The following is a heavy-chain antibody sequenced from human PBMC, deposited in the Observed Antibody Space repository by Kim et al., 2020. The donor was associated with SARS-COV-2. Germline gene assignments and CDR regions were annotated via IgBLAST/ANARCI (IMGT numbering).Heavy chain of an antibody. CDR3: ATDCGVDCPNLAY. CDR1: GFTVNSNS. D-gene: IGHD2-21*01. Sequence: GGSLRLSCAASGFTVNSNSMTWVRQAPGKGLEWVAVIYRGGSTQYADSVKGRFTISRTNYKNTLFLQMNGLRPDDTAVYYCATDCGVDCPNLAYWGQGTLVTVSS. J-gene: IGHJ4*02. CDR2: IYRGGST. V-gene: IGHV3-53*04.